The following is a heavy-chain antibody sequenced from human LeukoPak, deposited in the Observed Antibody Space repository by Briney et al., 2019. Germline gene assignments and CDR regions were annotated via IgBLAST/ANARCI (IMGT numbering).Heavy chain of an antibody. CDR2: TYYRSKWYN. Sequence: SQTLSLTCAISGDSVSRNSAAWNWIRQSPSRGLEWLGRTYYRSKWYNDYAVSVKSRITINPDTSKNQFSLQLNSVTPEDTAVYYCARARPEVPLLWFGELRGYYFDYWGQGTLVTVSS. J-gene: IGHJ4*02. CDR3: ARARPEVPLLWFGELRGYYFDY. CDR1: GDSVSRNSAA. D-gene: IGHD3-10*01. V-gene: IGHV6-1*01.